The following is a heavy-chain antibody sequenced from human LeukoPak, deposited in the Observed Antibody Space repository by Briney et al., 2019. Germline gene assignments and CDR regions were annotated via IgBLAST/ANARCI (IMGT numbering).Heavy chain of an antibody. Sequence: GGSLRLSCAASGFTFDDYIMHWVRQAPGKGLEWVSLISWDGGSTYYADSVKGRFTISRDNSKNSLYLQMNSLRAEDTAVYYCARSGSGSYFLDYWGQGTLVTVSS. V-gene: IGHV3-43*01. CDR2: ISWDGGST. D-gene: IGHD3-10*01. CDR3: ARSGSGSYFLDY. CDR1: GFTFDDYI. J-gene: IGHJ4*02.